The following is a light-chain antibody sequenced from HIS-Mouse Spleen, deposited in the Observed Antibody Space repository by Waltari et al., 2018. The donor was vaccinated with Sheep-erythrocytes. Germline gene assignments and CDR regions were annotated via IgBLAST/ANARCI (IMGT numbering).Light chain of an antibody. Sequence: DIQMTQSPSSLSASVGDRVTITCQASQDISNYLNWYQQKPGNDPKLLIYDASNLETGVPSRFSGSGSGTDFTFTISSLQPEDIATYYCQQYDNLPYTFGQGTKLEIK. V-gene: IGKV1-33*01. CDR2: DAS. CDR1: QDISNY. J-gene: IGKJ2*01. CDR3: QQYDNLPYT.